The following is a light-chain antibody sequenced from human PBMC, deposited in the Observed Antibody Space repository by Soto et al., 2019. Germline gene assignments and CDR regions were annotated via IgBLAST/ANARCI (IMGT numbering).Light chain of an antibody. CDR3: QQYLNLLS. J-gene: IGKJ3*01. CDR2: DAS. Sequence: DIQMTQSPSSLSASVGDRVTITCQASQDISKYLNWYQQKPGKAPKLLIYDASNLETGVPSRFSGSGSGTDFTFTISILQPEDIATYYCQQYLNLLSFGPGTKVDIK. V-gene: IGKV1-33*01. CDR1: QDISKY.